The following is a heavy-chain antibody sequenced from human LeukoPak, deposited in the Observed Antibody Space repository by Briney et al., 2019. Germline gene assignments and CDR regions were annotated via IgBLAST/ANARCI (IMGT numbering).Heavy chain of an antibody. CDR1: GFTFSNYG. V-gene: IGHV3-30*02. CDR3: AKNHERGRYDSFDV. D-gene: IGHD3-16*02. Sequence: PGGSLRLSCAASGFTFSNYGMHWVRQAPGKGLEWVAYIWYDGSNKYYTDSVKGRFTISRDNSKNTLYLQLDSLRAEDTAVYYCAKNHERGRYDSFDVWAQGSWVTVSS. CDR2: IWYDGSNK. J-gene: IGHJ3*01.